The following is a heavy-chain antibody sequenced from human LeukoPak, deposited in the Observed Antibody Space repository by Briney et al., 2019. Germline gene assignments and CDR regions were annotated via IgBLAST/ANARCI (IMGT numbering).Heavy chain of an antibody. J-gene: IGHJ4*02. Sequence: PSETLSLTCTVSGGSISNTYYYWGWIRQPPGKGLEWIASIYYDGSTYYNPSLKSRVTISVDTSKNQFSLKVSSVTAADTAVYYCARHLTYYYDSSLDYWGQGTLVTVSS. CDR2: IYYDGST. D-gene: IGHD3-22*01. V-gene: IGHV4-39*07. CDR3: ARHLTYYYDSSLDY. CDR1: GGSISNTYYY.